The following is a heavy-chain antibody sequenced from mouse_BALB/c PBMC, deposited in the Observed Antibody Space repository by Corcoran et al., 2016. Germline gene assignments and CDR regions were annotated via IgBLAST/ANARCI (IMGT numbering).Heavy chain of an antibody. CDR2: IDPANGNT. Sequence: EVQLQHSGAELVKPGASVKLSYTASDFNIKDTNMHWVKQRPEQGLEWFGRIDPANGNTKYYTKFQGKATITADTSSNTAYLQLSSLTSEDTAVYYCARSNYRYDGDCYLDVWGAGTTVTVS. D-gene: IGHD2-14*01. CDR1: DFNIKDTN. J-gene: IGHJ1*01. V-gene: IGHV14-3*02. CDR3: ARSNYRYDGDCYLDV.